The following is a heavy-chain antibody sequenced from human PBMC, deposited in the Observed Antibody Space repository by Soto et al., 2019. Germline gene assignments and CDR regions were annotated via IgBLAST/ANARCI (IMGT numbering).Heavy chain of an antibody. J-gene: IGHJ3*02. CDR1: GDSITSGNYY. CDR2: IHHSGNT. D-gene: IGHD3-9*01. Sequence: QVQLQESGPGLVKPSQTLSLTCIVSGDSITSGNYYWSWIRQHPGKGLEWIGYIHHSGNTYYIPSQNKGLSLSMDAANNRFALKLSSVTAADTALYYCARPNYDIFTGLSGFDIWGQGTMVTVSS. V-gene: IGHV4-31*03. CDR3: ARPNYDIFTGLSGFDI.